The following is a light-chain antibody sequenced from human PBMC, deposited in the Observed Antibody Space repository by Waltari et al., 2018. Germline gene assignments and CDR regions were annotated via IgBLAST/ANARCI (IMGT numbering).Light chain of an antibody. CDR3: QNRRNWPLLT. CDR1: QYIGDY. CDR2: EAS. V-gene: IGKV3-11*01. J-gene: IGKJ4*01. Sequence: VLTQSPATLSLSPGDRATLSCRASQYIGDYLAWYQQKPGQAPRLLMSEASNRATGVPDRFSASASGTDFTFAVSSLDPEDFAVYYCQNRRNWPLLTFGGGTKVEIK.